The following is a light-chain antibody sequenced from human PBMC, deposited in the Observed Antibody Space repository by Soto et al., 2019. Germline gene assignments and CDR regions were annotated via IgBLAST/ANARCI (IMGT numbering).Light chain of an antibody. CDR2: GAS. CDR3: QQYGSSGT. V-gene: IGKV3-20*01. CDR1: QSVSSNF. Sequence: EIMLTHAPGSLCLSPGDIATLSFRASQSVSSNFLSWYQEKPGQAPRLLIYGASSRATGIPDRFSGSGSGTDFTLTISRLEPEDFAVYYCQQYGSSGTFGQGTKVDIK. J-gene: IGKJ1*01.